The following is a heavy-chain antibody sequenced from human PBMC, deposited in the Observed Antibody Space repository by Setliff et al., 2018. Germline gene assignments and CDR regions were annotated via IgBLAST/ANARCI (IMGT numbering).Heavy chain of an antibody. Sequence: SETLSLTCSVAGGSMSNYFWSWVRRPPGKGLEWIGFISSGGSTIYSPSLKRRVTISVDTSKNQFSLRLTSVTAADTAIYYCARNPASGAYYSSRPFHFDYWGHGALVTVSS. J-gene: IGHJ4*01. D-gene: IGHD3-22*01. V-gene: IGHV4-4*08. CDR2: ISSGGST. CDR1: GGSMSNYF. CDR3: ARNPASGAYYSSRPFHFDY.